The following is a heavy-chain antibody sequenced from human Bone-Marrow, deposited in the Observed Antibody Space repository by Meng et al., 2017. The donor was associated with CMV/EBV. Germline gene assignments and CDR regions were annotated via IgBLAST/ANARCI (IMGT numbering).Heavy chain of an antibody. D-gene: IGHD3-22*01. CDR3: ARGGGYYAIAY. Sequence: GESLKISCVASGFTFSNYAMSWIRQAPGKGLEWVSVIFSGGTNTYYADSVKGRFTISRDNSKNTLDLQMNSLRDEDTAVYYCARGGGYYAIAYWGQGTLVTVSS. V-gene: IGHV3-23*03. CDR1: GFTFSNYA. J-gene: IGHJ4*02. CDR2: IFSGGTNT.